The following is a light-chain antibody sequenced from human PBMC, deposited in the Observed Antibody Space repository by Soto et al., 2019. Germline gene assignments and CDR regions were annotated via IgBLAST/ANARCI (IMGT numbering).Light chain of an antibody. CDR2: EAS. CDR1: QSISPW. J-gene: IGKJ1*01. CDR3: QQYHSYPWT. V-gene: IGKV1-5*03. Sequence: DIQMTQSPSTLSSFVGDRVTITCRASQSISPWLAWYQQKPGKAPNLLIYEASSLETGVPSRFSGSGSGTEFTLTISSLQPDDFATYYCQQYHSYPWTFGQGSRVAIK.